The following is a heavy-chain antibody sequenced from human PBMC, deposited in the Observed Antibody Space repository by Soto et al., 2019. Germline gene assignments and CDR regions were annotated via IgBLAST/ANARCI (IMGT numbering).Heavy chain of an antibody. CDR3: ARHHGPTTSENWFDP. D-gene: IGHD5-12*01. CDR1: GYTFSTYD. Sequence: GASVKVSCKASGYTFSTYDISWVRQAPGQGLEWMGWISTYSGDTKYAQKFQGRVTMTTDTSTTTAYLELRSLRSDDTAVYYCARHHGPTTSENWFDPWGQGXLVTVYS. J-gene: IGHJ5*02. CDR2: ISTYSGDT. V-gene: IGHV1-18*01.